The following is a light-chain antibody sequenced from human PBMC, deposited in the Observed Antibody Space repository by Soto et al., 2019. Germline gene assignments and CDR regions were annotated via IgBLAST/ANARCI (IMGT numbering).Light chain of an antibody. CDR3: QNFMSCAIS. Sequence: AIQLTQSPSSLSASVGDRVSISCRASQGIGSALAWYQLKPGAAPTLLIYDASTLESGVPSRFGGSRSGADFTLTISSLQPEDFATYYCQNFMSCAISFGGGNQVDI. V-gene: IGKV1-13*02. J-gene: IGKJ4*02. CDR1: QGIGSA. CDR2: DAS.